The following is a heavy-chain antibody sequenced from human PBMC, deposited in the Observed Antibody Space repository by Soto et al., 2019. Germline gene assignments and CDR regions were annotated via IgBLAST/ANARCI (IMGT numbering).Heavy chain of an antibody. V-gene: IGHV4-39*01. CDR2: IYYSGHT. CDR1: GGSIHSGDYY. CDR3: ARHTLWGFVSVSAPYQFDS. J-gene: IGHJ4*02. Sequence: SETLSLTCTVSGGSIHSGDYYWAWVRQPPGKGLEWVGSIYYSGHTYYNPSLKSRITISADKSKNQFYLSLSSVTAADTAVYFCARHTLWGFVSVSAPYQFDSWGQGTLVTVSS. D-gene: IGHD3-16*01.